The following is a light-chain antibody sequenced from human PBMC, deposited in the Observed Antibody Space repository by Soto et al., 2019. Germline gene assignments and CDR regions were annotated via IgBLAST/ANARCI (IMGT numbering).Light chain of an antibody. CDR1: QNIGNH. V-gene: IGKV1-39*01. Sequence: DIQMTQSPSSLSASVGDRVTITCRASQNIGNHLHWYQQKPAKVPKLLIFGVSNLKSGVPPRFSGSGFGTDFTLTISSLAPEDFATYYCQKSGSSPYTFGPGTKLEIK. J-gene: IGKJ2*01. CDR3: QKSGSSPYT. CDR2: GVS.